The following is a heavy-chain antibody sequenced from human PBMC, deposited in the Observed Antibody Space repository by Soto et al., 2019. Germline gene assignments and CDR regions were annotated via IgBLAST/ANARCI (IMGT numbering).Heavy chain of an antibody. V-gene: IGHV4-30-4*01. CDR3: ARGRYCLTGRCFPNWFDS. CDR1: GDSISTVDYF. CDR2: IYKSTTT. Sequence: SETLSLTCSVSGDSISTVDYFWAWIRQPPGQALEYIGYIYKSTTTYYNPSFESRVAISLDTSKSQFSLNVTSVTAADTAVYFCARGRYCLTGRCFPNWFDSWGQGTLVTISS. J-gene: IGHJ5*01. D-gene: IGHD2-15*01.